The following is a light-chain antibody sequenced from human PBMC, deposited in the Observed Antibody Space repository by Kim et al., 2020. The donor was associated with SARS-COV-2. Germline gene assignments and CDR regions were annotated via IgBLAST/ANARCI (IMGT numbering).Light chain of an antibody. J-gene: IGLJ2*01. V-gene: IGLV2-14*04. CDR1: SSDIGGYNY. CDR2: DVT. CDR3: SSYTSSSSYVV. Sequence: QSITISCTGTSSDIGGYNYVSWYQQHPGKAPKLMIYDVTKRPSGVSNRFSGSKSGNTASLTISGLQAEDEADYHCSSYTSSSSYVVFGGGTQLTVL.